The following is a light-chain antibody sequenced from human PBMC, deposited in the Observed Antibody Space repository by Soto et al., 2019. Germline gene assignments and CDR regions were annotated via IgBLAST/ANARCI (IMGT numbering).Light chain of an antibody. Sequence: DIQMTQSPSTLSGSVGDRVTITCRASQGISSYLAWYQQKPGKAPKLLIYAASTLQSGVPSRFSGSGSGTEFTLTISSLQPDDFATYYCQQYNSYSRTFGQGTKVDI. CDR3: QQYNSYSRT. V-gene: IGKV1-9*01. J-gene: IGKJ1*01. CDR1: QGISSY. CDR2: AAS.